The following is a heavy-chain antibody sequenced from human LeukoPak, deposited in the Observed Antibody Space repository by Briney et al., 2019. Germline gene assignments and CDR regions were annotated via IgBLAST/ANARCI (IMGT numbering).Heavy chain of an antibody. V-gene: IGHV3-23*01. Sequence: GGSLRLSCAASGFTFSSYAMTWVRQAPGKGLEWVSTTSASGVTTYHADSVEGRFTFSRDNSKNTLFLQMNSLRAEDTAVYYCARDESDAFDIWGQGTMVTVSS. CDR2: TSASGVTT. CDR3: ARDESDAFDI. J-gene: IGHJ3*02. CDR1: GFTFSSYA.